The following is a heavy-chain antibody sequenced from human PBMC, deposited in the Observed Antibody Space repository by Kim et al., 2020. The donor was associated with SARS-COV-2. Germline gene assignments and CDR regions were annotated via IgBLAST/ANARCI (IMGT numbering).Heavy chain of an antibody. Sequence: GGSLRLPCAASGFTFGAYTMNWVRQAPGKGLEWVSSIHSTSGSSYIFYGDSVKGRFTISRDNAKNLLFLQMDSLRAEDTAVYFCARYRGDDLSDISRRSFDSWGQGTLVTVSS. J-gene: IGHJ4*02. V-gene: IGHV3-21*04. CDR2: IHSTSGSSYI. CDR1: GFTFGAYT. CDR3: ARYRGDDLSDISRRSFDS. D-gene: IGHD3-10*01.